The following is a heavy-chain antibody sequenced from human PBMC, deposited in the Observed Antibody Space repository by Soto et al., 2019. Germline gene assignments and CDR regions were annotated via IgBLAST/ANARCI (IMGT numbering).Heavy chain of an antibody. Sequence: PSETLSVTCTVSGGSISSYYWSWIRQPPGKGLEWIGYIYYSGSTNYNPSLKRRVTISVDTSKNQFSLKLSSVTAADTAVYYCARLEELGYCSSTSCPGALDIWGQGTMVTVSS. CDR1: GGSISSYY. CDR2: IYYSGST. D-gene: IGHD2-2*01. V-gene: IGHV4-59*08. CDR3: ARLEELGYCSSTSCPGALDI. J-gene: IGHJ3*02.